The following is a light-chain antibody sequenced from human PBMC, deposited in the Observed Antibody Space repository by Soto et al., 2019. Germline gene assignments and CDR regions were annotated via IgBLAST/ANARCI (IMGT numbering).Light chain of an antibody. CDR1: SSDVGGYNY. CDR2: EVS. Sequence: QSALTQPASVSGSPGQSITISCTGTSSDVGGYNYVSWYQQHPGKAPKLMIYEVSNRPSGVSNRFSGSKSGNTASLTISGLQDEDEADYYCSSYTSSSNVFGTGTKLTVL. V-gene: IGLV2-14*01. CDR3: SSYTSSSNV. J-gene: IGLJ1*01.